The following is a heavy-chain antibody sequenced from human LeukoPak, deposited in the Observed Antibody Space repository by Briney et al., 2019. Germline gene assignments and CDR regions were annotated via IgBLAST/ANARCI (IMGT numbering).Heavy chain of an antibody. CDR2: IYYSGST. Sequence: TSETLSLTCTVSGGSISSYYWSWIRQPPGKGLEWIGYIYYSGSTNYNPSLKSRVTISVDTSKNQFSLKLSSVTAADTAVYYCARRGSSWSIDYWGQGTLVTVSS. D-gene: IGHD6-13*01. CDR3: ARRGSSWSIDY. V-gene: IGHV4-59*08. J-gene: IGHJ4*02. CDR1: GGSISSYY.